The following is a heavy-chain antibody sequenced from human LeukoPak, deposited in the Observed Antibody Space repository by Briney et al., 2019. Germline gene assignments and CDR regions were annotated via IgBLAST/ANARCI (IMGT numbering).Heavy chain of an antibody. CDR3: AGSMVRGVITLDY. CDR2: IFPGNSDT. Sequence: GESLKISCKGSGYTFTNYWIGWVRQMPGKGLEWVGIIFPGNSDTRYSPPFQGQGTISSDKSISSAYLQWSSLKASDTAMYYCAGSMVRGVITLDYWGQGTLVTVSS. V-gene: IGHV5-51*01. J-gene: IGHJ4*02. CDR1: GYTFTNYW. D-gene: IGHD3-10*01.